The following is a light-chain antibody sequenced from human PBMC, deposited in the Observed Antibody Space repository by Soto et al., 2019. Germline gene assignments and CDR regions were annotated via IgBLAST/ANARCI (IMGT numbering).Light chain of an antibody. CDR3: QSYDSDSQGV. J-gene: IGLJ3*02. Sequence: NFMLTQPHSVSDSPGKTVTISCTGSGGSIASNYVQWYQQRPGSAPTIVIFEDNQRPSGVPDRFSGSIDTSSNSASLTISGLKTEDEADYYCQSYDSDSQGVFGGGTKLTAL. V-gene: IGLV6-57*02. CDR1: GGSIASNY. CDR2: EDN.